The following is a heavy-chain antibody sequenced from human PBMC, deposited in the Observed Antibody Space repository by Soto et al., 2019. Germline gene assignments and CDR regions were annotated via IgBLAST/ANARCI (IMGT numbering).Heavy chain of an antibody. CDR2: MNPNSGNT. J-gene: IGHJ6*03. CDR3: ARGRGDGLVVPAAKGFDYYYYMDV. Sequence: ASVKVSCKASGYTFTSYDINWVRQATGQGLEWMGWMNPNSGNTGYAQKFQGRVTMTRNTSISTAYMELSSLRSEDTAVYYCARGRGDGLVVPAAKGFDYYYYMDVWGNGTTVTVSS. D-gene: IGHD2-2*01. V-gene: IGHV1-8*01. CDR1: GYTFTSYD.